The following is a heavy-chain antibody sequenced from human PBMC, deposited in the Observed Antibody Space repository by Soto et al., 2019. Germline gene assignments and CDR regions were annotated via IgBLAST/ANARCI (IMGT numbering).Heavy chain of an antibody. Sequence: GASVKVSCKVSGYTLTELSMHWVRQAPGRGLEWMGGFDPEDGETIYAQKFQGRVTMTEDTSTDTAYMELSSLRSEDTAVYYCATDLGGGIAAAGTYFDYWGQGTLVTVYS. D-gene: IGHD6-13*01. J-gene: IGHJ4*02. CDR2: FDPEDGET. CDR1: GYTLTELS. CDR3: ATDLGGGIAAAGTYFDY. V-gene: IGHV1-24*01.